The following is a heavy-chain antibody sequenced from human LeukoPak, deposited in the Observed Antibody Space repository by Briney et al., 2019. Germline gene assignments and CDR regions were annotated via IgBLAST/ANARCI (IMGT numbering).Heavy chain of an antibody. Sequence: SVKVSCKASGGTFSSYAISWARQAPGQGLEWMGGIIPIFGTANYAQKFQGRVTITADKSTSTAYMELSSLRSEDTAVYYCAGSSGGWSEGFDYWGQGTLVTVSS. CDR2: IIPIFGTA. J-gene: IGHJ4*02. V-gene: IGHV1-69*06. CDR3: AGSSGGWSEGFDY. CDR1: GGTFSSYA. D-gene: IGHD6-6*01.